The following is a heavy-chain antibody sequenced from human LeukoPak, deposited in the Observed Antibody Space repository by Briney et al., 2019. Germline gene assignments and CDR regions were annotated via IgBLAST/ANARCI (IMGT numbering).Heavy chain of an antibody. CDR1: GGSIRDCY. CDR2: ISNSGTT. V-gene: IGHV4-59*01. J-gene: IGHJ5*02. D-gene: IGHD4-17*01. Sequence: SETLSLTCTVSGGSIRDCYWAWIRQAPGEGLEWIGYISNSGTTDYNPSLKSRVTMSVDTSKNEFSLKLTSVSAADTAMYYCARVVRGAVTSNWFDPWGQGSLVTVSS. CDR3: ARVVRGAVTSNWFDP.